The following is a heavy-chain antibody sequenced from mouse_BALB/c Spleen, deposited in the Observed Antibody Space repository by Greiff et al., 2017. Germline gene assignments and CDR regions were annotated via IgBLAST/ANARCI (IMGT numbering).Heavy chain of an antibody. CDR2: IDTSDSYT. Sequence: QVQLQQPGAELVMPGASVKMSCKASGYTFTDYWMHWVKQRPGQGLEWIGAIDTSDSYTSYNQKFKGKATLTVDESSSTAYMQLSSLTSEDSAVYYCARGGYGSSYDYFDYWGQGTTLTVSS. V-gene: IGHV1-69*01. D-gene: IGHD1-1*01. J-gene: IGHJ2*01. CDR1: GYTFTDYW. CDR3: ARGGYGSSYDYFDY.